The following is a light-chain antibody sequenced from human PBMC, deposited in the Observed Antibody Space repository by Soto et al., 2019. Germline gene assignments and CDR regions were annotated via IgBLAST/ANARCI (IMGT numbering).Light chain of an antibody. CDR3: QSYDSSLSGYV. CDR2: GNS. J-gene: IGLJ3*02. Sequence: QSVLTQPPSVSGAPGQRVTISCTGSSSNIGAGYDVHWYQQLPGTAPKLLIYGNSNRPSGVPDRFSGSKSGTSASLAITGLQAEDEADYYCQSYDSSLSGYVXGGGTKLTVL. CDR1: SSNIGAGYD. V-gene: IGLV1-40*01.